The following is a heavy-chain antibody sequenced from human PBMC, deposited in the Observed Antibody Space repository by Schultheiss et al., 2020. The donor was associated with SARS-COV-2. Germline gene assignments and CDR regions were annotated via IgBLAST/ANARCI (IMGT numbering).Heavy chain of an antibody. CDR3: ARVADSSGYHYFDY. V-gene: IGHV4-38-2*01. D-gene: IGHD3-22*01. CDR2: IYHSGST. CDR1: GYSISSGYY. Sequence: SETLSLTCAVSGYSISSGYYWGWIRQPPGKGLEWIGSIYHSGSTYYNPSLKSRVTISVDMSKNQFSLELSSVTAADTAVYYCARVADSSGYHYFDYWGQGTLVTVSS. J-gene: IGHJ4*02.